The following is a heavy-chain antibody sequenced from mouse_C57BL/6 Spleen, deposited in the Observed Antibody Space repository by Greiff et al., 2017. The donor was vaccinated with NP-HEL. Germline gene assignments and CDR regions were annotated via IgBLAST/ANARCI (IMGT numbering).Heavy chain of an antibody. CDR3: ARGVTTVVGNYAMDY. CDR2: IHPNSGST. J-gene: IGHJ4*01. CDR1: GYTFTSYW. Sequence: VQLQQPGAELVKPGASVKLSCKASGYTFTSYWMHWVKQRPGQGLEWIGMIHPNSGSTNYNEKFKSKATLTVDKSSSTAYMQLSSLTSEDAAVYYCARGVTTVVGNYAMDYWGQGTSVTVSS. V-gene: IGHV1-64*01. D-gene: IGHD1-1*01.